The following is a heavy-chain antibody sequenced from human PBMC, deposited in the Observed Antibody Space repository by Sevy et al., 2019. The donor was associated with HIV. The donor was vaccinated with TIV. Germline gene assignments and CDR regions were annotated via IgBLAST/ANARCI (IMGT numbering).Heavy chain of an antibody. J-gene: IGHJ4*02. Sequence: SETLSLTCTVSGGSISSGGYYWSWIRQHPGKGLEWIGYIYYNGSTYYNPSLKSRVTISVDTSKNQFSLKLSSVTAADTAVYYCARVGAVTAFDLDYWGQGTLVTVSS. CDR2: IYYNGST. CDR3: ARVGAVTAFDLDY. CDR1: GGSISSGGYY. D-gene: IGHD4-4*01. V-gene: IGHV4-31*03.